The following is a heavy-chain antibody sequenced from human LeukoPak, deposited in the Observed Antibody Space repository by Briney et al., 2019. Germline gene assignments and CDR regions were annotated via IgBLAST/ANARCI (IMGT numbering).Heavy chain of an antibody. D-gene: IGHD2-2*02. CDR1: GFTFSSYW. CDR3: ARDYSSCRSTSCYTLFDY. Sequence: GGSLRLSCAASGFTFSSYWMSWVRQAPGKGLEWVANIKQDGSEKYYVDSVKGRFTISRDNAKNSLYLQMNSLRAEDTAVYYCARDYSSCRSTSCYTLFDYWGQGTLVTVSS. V-gene: IGHV3-7*01. J-gene: IGHJ4*02. CDR2: IKQDGSEK.